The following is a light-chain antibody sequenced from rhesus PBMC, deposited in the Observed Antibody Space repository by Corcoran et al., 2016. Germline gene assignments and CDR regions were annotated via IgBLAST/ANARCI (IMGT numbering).Light chain of an antibody. Sequence: DIQMTQSPSSLSASVGDTVTITCRASQGISSSLNWFQQKPGKAPKLLIYAASSLEGGVPSRFSGSGFGKEFTLTISSLQTEDFAVYYCRQYKSYPLTFGGGTKVEIK. CDR1: QGISSS. CDR2: AAS. V-gene: IGKV1-28*02. J-gene: IGKJ4*01. CDR3: RQYKSYPLT.